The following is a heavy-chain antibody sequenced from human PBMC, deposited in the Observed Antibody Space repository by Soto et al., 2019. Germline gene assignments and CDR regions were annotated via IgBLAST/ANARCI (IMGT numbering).Heavy chain of an antibody. CDR2: ISYDGSNK. CDR3: ARDYRIEYDFWSGYYRGLFDY. CDR1: GFTFSSSA. V-gene: IGHV3-30-3*01. J-gene: IGHJ4*02. D-gene: IGHD3-3*01. Sequence: QVQLVESGGGVVQPGRSLRLSCAASGFTFSSSAMHWVRQAPGKGLEWVAVISYDGSNKYYADSVKGRFTISRDNSKNTLYLQMNSLRAEDTAVYYCARDYRIEYDFWSGYYRGLFDYWGQGTLVTVSS.